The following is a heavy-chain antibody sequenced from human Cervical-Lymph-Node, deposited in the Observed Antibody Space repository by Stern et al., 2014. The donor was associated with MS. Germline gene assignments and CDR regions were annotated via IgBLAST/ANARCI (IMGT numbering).Heavy chain of an antibody. V-gene: IGHV3-33*01. CDR1: GFTFSSYG. J-gene: IGHJ6*02. D-gene: IGHD2-2*01. CDR2: IWYDGSNK. CDR3: ARHARGYCSSTSCPHTPTTYYYYYGMDV. Sequence: VQLLESGGGVVQPGRSLRLSCAASGFTFSSYGMHWVRQAPGKGLEWGAGIWYDGSNKYYADSVKVRFTISRDNSKNTLYLQMNSLRAEDTAVYYCARHARGYCSSTSCPHTPTTYYYYYGMDVWGQGTTVTVSS.